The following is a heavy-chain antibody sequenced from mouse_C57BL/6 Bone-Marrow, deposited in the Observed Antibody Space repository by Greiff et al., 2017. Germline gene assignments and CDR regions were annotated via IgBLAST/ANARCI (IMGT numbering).Heavy chain of an antibody. CDR1: GYTFTSYW. CDR2: IYPGNSDT. D-gene: IGHD1-1*01. J-gene: IGHJ2*01. Sequence: VQLQQSGTVLARPGASVKMSCKTSGYTFTSYWMHWVKQRPGQGLEWIGAIYPGNSDTSYNQKFKGKAKLTAVTSASTAYMELSRLTNEDSAVYYCTRRMPTTVVDRDDWGQGTTLTVSS. CDR3: TRRMPTTVVDRDD. V-gene: IGHV1-5*01.